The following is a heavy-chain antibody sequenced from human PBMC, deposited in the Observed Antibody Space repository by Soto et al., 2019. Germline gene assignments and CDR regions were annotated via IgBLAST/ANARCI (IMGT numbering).Heavy chain of an antibody. CDR1: GFTFTSYW. CDR3: ARSRNLDP. CDR2: INHDGSEK. J-gene: IGHJ5*02. V-gene: IGHV3-7*03. Sequence: PGGSLRLSCAASGFTFTSYWMTWVRQAPGKGLEWVANINHDGSEKYYVDSVKGRFTISRDNAKNSLYLQLNSLRAEDSALYYCARSRNLDPWGQGTLVTVS. D-gene: IGHD1-1*01.